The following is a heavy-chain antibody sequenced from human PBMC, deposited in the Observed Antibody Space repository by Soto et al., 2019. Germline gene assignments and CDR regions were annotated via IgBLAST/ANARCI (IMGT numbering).Heavy chain of an antibody. Sequence: PSETLSLTCTVSGGSISRYYWSWIRQPPGKGLEWIGYIYYSGTANYSPSLESRVTISIDTSKNQFSLKLNSVTAADTAVYYCATSTVVTSYYYYGMDVWGQGTTVT. CDR3: ATSTVVTSYYYYGMDV. CDR1: GGSISRYY. D-gene: IGHD4-17*01. V-gene: IGHV4-59*08. J-gene: IGHJ6*02. CDR2: IYYSGTA.